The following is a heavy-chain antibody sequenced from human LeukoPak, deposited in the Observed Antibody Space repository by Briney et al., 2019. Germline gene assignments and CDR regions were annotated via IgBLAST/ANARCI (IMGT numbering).Heavy chain of an antibody. J-gene: IGHJ5*02. Sequence: PSETLSLTCAVYGGSFSGYYWSWIRQPPGKGLEWIGEINHSGSTNYNPSLNSRVTISVDTSKNQFSLKLSSVTAADTAVYYCARGRITMVRGVTRGNWFDPWGQGTLVTVSS. CDR2: INHSGST. V-gene: IGHV4-34*01. CDR3: ARGRITMVRGVTRGNWFDP. D-gene: IGHD3-10*01. CDR1: GGSFSGYY.